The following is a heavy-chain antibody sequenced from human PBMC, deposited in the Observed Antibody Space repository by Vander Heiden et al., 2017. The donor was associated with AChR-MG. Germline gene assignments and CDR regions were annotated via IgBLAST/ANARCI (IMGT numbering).Heavy chain of an antibody. D-gene: IGHD2-15*01. CDR1: GYTFTSYN. CDR3: ATYFGGNLGFDP. V-gene: IGHV1-8*01. J-gene: IGHJ5*02. Sequence: QVQLVQSGAEVKKPGASVKVSCKASGYTFTSYNIDWVRQAPGQGLEWMGWMNPGSGNTGYAQKFQGRVTMTRDTSIDTAHMELSNLRSEDTAVYYCATYFGGNLGFDPWGQGTLVIVSS. CDR2: MNPGSGNT.